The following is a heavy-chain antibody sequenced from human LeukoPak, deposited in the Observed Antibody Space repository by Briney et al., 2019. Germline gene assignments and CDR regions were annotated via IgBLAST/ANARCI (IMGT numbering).Heavy chain of an antibody. V-gene: IGHV3-74*01. CDR1: GFTFSSYW. CDR3: ASSYNYGFPY. J-gene: IGHJ4*02. D-gene: IGHD1-20*01. CDR2: INSDGSST. Sequence: GGSLRLSCAASGFTFSSYWILWVRQAPGKGLVWVSRINSDGSSTTYADSVKGRFTISRDNAKNTMYLQMNTLRAEDTGVYYCASSYNYGFPYWGQGTLVTVSS.